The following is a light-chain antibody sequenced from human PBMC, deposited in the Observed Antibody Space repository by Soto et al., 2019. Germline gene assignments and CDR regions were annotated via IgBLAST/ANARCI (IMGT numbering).Light chain of an antibody. V-gene: IGKV3-20*01. CDR1: QSVSSIY. CDR2: AAS. CDR3: QQYASSPVT. J-gene: IGKJ4*01. Sequence: EIVLTQSPGTLSLSPGERAILSCRASQSVSSIYLAWYQQKPGQAPRLLIYAASSRATGIPDRFSGSGSGTDFTLTISGLEPEDFAVYYCQQYASSPVTFGGGTKVEIK.